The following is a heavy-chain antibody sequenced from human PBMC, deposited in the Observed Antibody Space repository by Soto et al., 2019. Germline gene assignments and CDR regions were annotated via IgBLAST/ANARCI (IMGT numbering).Heavy chain of an antibody. CDR2: IYTSGST. D-gene: IGHD2-8*01. CDR1: GGSISSYY. J-gene: IGHJ4*02. CDR3: ARADCTNGVCYDFDY. Sequence: SETLSLTCTVSGGSISSYYWSWIRQPAGKGLEWIGRIYTSGSTNYNPSLKSRVTMSVDTSKNQFSLKLSSVTAADTAVYYCARADCTNGVCYDFDYWGQGTLVTVSS. V-gene: IGHV4-4*07.